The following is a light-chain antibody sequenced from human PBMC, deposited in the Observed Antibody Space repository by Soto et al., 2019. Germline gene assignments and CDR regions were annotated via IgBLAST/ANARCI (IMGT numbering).Light chain of an antibody. CDR1: QSVSSKS. J-gene: IGKJ1*01. CDR2: GAS. V-gene: IGKV3-20*01. Sequence: EIVLTQSPGTLSLSPGERATLSCWASQSVSSKSLAWYQQKPGQAPRLLIYGASSRATGIPDRCSGSGSGTDFTLTISRLEPEDFAVYSCHQYGSSPWTFGQGTKLEIK. CDR3: HQYGSSPWT.